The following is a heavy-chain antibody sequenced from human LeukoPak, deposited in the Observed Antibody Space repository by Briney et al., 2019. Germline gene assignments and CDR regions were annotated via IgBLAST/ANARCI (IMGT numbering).Heavy chain of an antibody. V-gene: IGHV3-74*01. J-gene: IGHJ4*02. CDR1: GFTFSSYW. CDR3: AGDPFYGDADFDH. Sequence: GGSLRLSCAASGFTFSSYWMHWVRQAPGKGLVWVSRINSDGSTTSYADSVKGRFTISRDNAKNTVYLQMNSLRVEDTAVYYCAGDPFYGDADFDHWGQGALVTVSS. CDR2: INSDGSTT. D-gene: IGHD4-17*01.